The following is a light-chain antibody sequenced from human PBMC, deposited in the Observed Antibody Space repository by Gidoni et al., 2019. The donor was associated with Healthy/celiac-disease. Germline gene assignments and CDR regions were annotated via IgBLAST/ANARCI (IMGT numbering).Light chain of an antibody. CDR2: DAS. CDR1: QSVSSY. J-gene: IGKJ1*01. CDR3: QQRSDWT. V-gene: IGKV3-11*01. Sequence: EIVLTQSPATLSLSPGERATLSCRASQSVSSYLAWYHQKPGQAPRLLIYDASNRATGIPARCSGSGFSTDFTRTISSLEPEDFAVYCCQQRSDWTFGRGTKVEIK.